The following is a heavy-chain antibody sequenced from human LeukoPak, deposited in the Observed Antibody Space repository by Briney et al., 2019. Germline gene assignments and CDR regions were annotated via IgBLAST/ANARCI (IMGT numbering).Heavy chain of an antibody. D-gene: IGHD6-13*01. V-gene: IGHV3-21*01. CDR1: GFTFSSYS. CDR3: ARDRYSSSPGDDY. J-gene: IGHJ4*02. CDR2: ISSSSSYI. Sequence: GGSLRLSCAASGFTFSSYSMNWVRQAPGKGLEWVSSISSSSSYIYYADSVKGRFTISRDNAKNSLYLQMNSLRAEDTAVYYCARDRYSSSPGDDYWGQGTLVTVSS.